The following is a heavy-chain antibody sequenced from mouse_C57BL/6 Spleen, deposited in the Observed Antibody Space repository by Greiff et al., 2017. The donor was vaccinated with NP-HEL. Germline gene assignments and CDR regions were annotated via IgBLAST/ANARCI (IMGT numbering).Heavy chain of an antibody. CDR2: IDPETGGT. Sequence: QVQLQQSFAELVRPGASVTLSCKASGYTFTDYEMHWVKQTPVHGLEWIGAIDPETGGTAYNQKFKGKAILTADKSSSTAYMELRSLTSEDSADYYCTTYDSDSFAYWGQGTLVTVSA. CDR1: GYTFTDYE. J-gene: IGHJ3*01. V-gene: IGHV1-15*01. CDR3: TTYDSDSFAY. D-gene: IGHD2-12*01.